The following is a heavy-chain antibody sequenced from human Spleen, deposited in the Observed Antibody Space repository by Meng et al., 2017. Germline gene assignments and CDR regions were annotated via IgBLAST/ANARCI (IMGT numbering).Heavy chain of an antibody. CDR3: ARGRRYDYILGSYRPFDY. D-gene: IGHD3-16*02. CDR2: INHSGST. CDR1: DGSFSDYY. J-gene: IGHJ4*02. V-gene: IGHV4-34*01. Sequence: SETLSLTCDVYDGSFSDYYWSWIRQPPGKGLEWIGEINHSGSTNYNPSLKSRATISVDTSKNQFSLKLNSVTAADTAVYYCARGRRYDYILGSYRPFDYWGQGTLVTVSS.